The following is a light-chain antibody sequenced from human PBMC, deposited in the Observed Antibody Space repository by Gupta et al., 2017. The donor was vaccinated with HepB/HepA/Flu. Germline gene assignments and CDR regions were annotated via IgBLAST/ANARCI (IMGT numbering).Light chain of an antibody. CDR2: WAS. J-gene: IGKJ4*01. V-gene: IGKV4-1*01. CDR1: QSVLYSSNNKNY. Sequence: DIVMTLSPDSLAVSLGERATINCKSSQSVLYSSNNKNYLAWYHQKPGQPPKLLIYWASTRESGVPDRFSGSGAGTDFTLTISSLQAEDVAVYYCQQYYSTPLTFGGGTKVEIK. CDR3: QQYYSTPLT.